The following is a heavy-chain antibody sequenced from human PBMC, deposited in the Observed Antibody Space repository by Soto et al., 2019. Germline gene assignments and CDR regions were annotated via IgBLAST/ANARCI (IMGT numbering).Heavy chain of an antibody. Sequence: PGGSLRLSCAASGFTFSSYGMHWVRQAPGKGLEWVAVISYDGSNKYYADSVKGRFTISRDNSKNTLYLQMNSLRAEDTAVYYCARMRAELGAFDIWGQGTMVTASS. J-gene: IGHJ3*02. V-gene: IGHV3-30*03. CDR1: GFTFSSYG. D-gene: IGHD1-26*01. CDR2: ISYDGSNK. CDR3: ARMRAELGAFDI.